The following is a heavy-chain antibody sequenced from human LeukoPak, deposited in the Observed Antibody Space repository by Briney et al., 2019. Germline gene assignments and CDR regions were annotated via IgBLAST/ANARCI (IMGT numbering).Heavy chain of an antibody. Sequence: EGSLRLSCAASGFAVNKNYMNWVRQAPGKGLEWVSVMYSGGNTYYADSVKGRFIISRDNFKNTLYFQMNSLRVEDTAVYYCATGGRFSDPGDYWGQGTLVTVSS. D-gene: IGHD3-16*01. J-gene: IGHJ4*02. CDR1: GFAVNKNY. CDR2: MYSGGNT. CDR3: ATGGRFSDPGDY. V-gene: IGHV3-66*01.